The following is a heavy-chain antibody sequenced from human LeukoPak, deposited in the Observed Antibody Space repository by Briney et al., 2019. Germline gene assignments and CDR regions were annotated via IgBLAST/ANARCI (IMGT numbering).Heavy chain of an antibody. D-gene: IGHD2-21*02. CDR2: INTDGTNT. CDR1: GFTFSSSW. J-gene: IGHJ4*02. CDR3: ARGLSAIVH. V-gene: IGHV3-74*01. Sequence: GGSLRLSCAASGFTFSSSWMHWVRQAPGKGLVWVSRINTDGTNTDYADSVKGRFTISRDNAKNTLYLQMNSLRAEDTAVYYCARGLSAIVHWGQGTLVTVSS.